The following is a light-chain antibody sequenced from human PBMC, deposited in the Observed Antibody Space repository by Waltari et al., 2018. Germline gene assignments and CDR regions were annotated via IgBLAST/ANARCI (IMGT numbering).Light chain of an antibody. V-gene: IGKV3-11*01. Sequence: IVLTQSPVTLAMSPGERATLSCRASQSIGNYLAWYQHKPGQAPRLLIYDASNRATGIPDRFSGSGSGTDFTLTINSLEPEDFTVYYCQQRSDWPFLTFGGGTKVEIK. CDR1: QSIGNY. CDR2: DAS. J-gene: IGKJ4*01. CDR3: QQRSDWPFLT.